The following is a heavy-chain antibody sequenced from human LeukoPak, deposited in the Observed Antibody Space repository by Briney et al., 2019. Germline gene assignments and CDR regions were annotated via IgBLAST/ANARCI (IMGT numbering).Heavy chain of an antibody. Sequence: GGSLRLSCAASGFTVSSNYMSWVRQAPGKGLEWVSVIYSGGSTYYADSVKGRFTISRDNSKNTLYLQMNSLRAEDTAVYYCARGPYDYVWGSYGYWGQGTLVTVSS. J-gene: IGHJ4*02. CDR1: GFTVSSNY. CDR2: IYSGGST. CDR3: ARGPYDYVWGSYGY. D-gene: IGHD3-16*01. V-gene: IGHV3-66*01.